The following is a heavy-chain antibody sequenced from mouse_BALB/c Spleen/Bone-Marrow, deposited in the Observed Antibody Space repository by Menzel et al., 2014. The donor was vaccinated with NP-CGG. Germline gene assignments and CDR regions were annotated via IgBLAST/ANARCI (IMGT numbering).Heavy chain of an antibody. J-gene: IGHJ2*01. CDR3: ARGGISIDY. CDR1: GYAFSIYW. Sequence: VQLQQSGAERVRPGSSVKISCKASGYAFSIYWMNWVKQRPGQGLEWIGQIYPGDDDTDYNGKFKGKATLTADRSSSTAYMQLNSLTSEDSAVYFCARGGISIDYWGQGTTLTVSS. V-gene: IGHV1-80*01. CDR2: IYPGDDDT.